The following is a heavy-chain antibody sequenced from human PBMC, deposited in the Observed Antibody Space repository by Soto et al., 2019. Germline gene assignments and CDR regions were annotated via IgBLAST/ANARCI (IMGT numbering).Heavy chain of an antibody. CDR2: MNPNSGNT. CDR1: GYTFTSYD. V-gene: IGHV1-8*01. CDR3: ARGKRLSIVATTPYYYMDV. D-gene: IGHD5-12*01. J-gene: IGHJ6*03. Sequence: ASVKVSCKASGYTFTSYDINWVRQATGQGLEWMGWMNPNSGNTGYAQKFQGRVTMTRNTSISTAYMELSSPRSEDTAVYYCARGKRLSIVATTPYYYMDVWGKGTTVTVSS.